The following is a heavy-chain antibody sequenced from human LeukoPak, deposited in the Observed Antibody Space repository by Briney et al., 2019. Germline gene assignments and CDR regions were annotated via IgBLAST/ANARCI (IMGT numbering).Heavy chain of an antibody. D-gene: IGHD3-22*01. CDR2: IYSSGAT. Sequence: GGSLRLSCAVSGFTVSNNYMIWVRQAPGKGLEWVSLIYSSGATYYGDSVKGRFTISRDNSKNTLFLQMNSLRVEDTAVYYCARGVDYYRTFDSWGQGTLVTVSS. J-gene: IGHJ4*02. V-gene: IGHV3-53*01. CDR3: ARGVDYYRTFDS. CDR1: GFTVSNNY.